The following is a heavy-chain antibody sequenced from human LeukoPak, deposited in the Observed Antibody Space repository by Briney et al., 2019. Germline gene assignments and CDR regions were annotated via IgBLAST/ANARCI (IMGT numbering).Heavy chain of an antibody. V-gene: IGHV3-74*01. CDR3: ARGATYAYYQDY. Sequence: GGSLRLSCAASGFTFSSYAMHWVRQAPGKGLVWVSRIKYDASSTSYADSVKGRFTISRDNAKNTLYLQMNSLRAEDTAVYYCARGATYAYYQDYWGQGTLVTVSS. J-gene: IGHJ4*02. CDR2: IKYDASST. CDR1: GFTFSSYA. D-gene: IGHD1-26*01.